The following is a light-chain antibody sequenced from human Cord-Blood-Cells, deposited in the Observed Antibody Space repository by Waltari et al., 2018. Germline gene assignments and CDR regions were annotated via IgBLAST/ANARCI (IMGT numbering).Light chain of an antibody. Sequence: DIQMTQSPSTLSASVGDRVTITCRASQSISSWLAWYQQKPGKAPKLLIYDASSLESGVPSRFSGSGSGTEFTLTISSLQPDDFATYYCQQYNSYSPRTFDQGP. V-gene: IGKV1-5*01. CDR2: DAS. CDR1: QSISSW. J-gene: IGKJ1*01. CDR3: QQYNSYSPRT.